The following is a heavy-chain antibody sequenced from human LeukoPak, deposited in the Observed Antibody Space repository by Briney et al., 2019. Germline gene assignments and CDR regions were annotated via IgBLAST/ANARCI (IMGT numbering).Heavy chain of an antibody. D-gene: IGHD3-3*01. J-gene: IGHJ3*02. V-gene: IGHV1-2*02. CDR3: ARDDKSYDFWSGYYAFDI. CDR2: INPNSGGT. Sequence: ASVKVTCKASGYTFTGYYMHWVRQAPGQGLEWMGWINPNSGGTNYAQKFQGRVTMTRDTSISTAYMELSRLRSDDTAVYYCARDDKSYDFWSGYYAFDIWGQGTMVTVSS. CDR1: GYTFTGYY.